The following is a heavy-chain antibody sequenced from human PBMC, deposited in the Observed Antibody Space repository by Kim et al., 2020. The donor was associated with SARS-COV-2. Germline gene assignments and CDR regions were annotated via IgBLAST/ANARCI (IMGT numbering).Heavy chain of an antibody. CDR3: ASLSNDGNNWGY. J-gene: IGHJ4*02. V-gene: IGHV3-33*01. CDR1: GFTFSNYG. Sequence: GGSLRLSCTASGFTFSNYGMHWVRQAPGKGLDWVAVIWFDGSHEQYAASVKGRFTISRDNSKNTLYLQMNSLTVEDTAVYYCASLSNDGNNWGYWGQGTLVTVSS. D-gene: IGHD4-4*01. CDR2: IWFDGSHE.